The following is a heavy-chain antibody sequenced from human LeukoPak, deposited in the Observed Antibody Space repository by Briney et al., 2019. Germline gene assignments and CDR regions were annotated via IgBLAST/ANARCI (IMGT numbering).Heavy chain of an antibody. CDR2: IYYSGST. CDR1: GGSISSSSYY. J-gene: IGHJ4*02. V-gene: IGHV4-39*01. D-gene: IGHD6-13*01. CDR3: ARAHGTYYFDY. Sequence: PSETLSLTCTVSGGSISSSSYYWGWIRQPPGKGLEWIGSIYYSGSTYYNPSLKSRVTISVDTSKNQFSLKLSSVTAADTAVYYCARAHGTYYFDYWGQGTLVTVSS.